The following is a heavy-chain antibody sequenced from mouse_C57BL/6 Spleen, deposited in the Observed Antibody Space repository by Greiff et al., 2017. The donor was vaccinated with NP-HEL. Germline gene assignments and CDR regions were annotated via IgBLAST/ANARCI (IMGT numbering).Heavy chain of an antibody. Sequence: VQLQQSGAELVRPGTSVKVSCTASGYAFTNYLIEWVKQRPGQGLEWIGVINPGSGGTNYNEKFKGKATLTADKSSSTAYMQLSSLTSEDSAVYFCARGGDYDGYYYAMDDWGKGTSVTVSS. CDR2: INPGSGGT. D-gene: IGHD2-4*01. V-gene: IGHV1-54*01. CDR1: GYAFTNYL. J-gene: IGHJ4*01. CDR3: ARGGDYDGYYYAMDD.